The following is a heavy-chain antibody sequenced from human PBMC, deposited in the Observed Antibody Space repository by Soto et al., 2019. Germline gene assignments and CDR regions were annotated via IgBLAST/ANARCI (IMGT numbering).Heavy chain of an antibody. CDR2: IDPNSGGT. J-gene: IGHJ5*02. CDR3: ARDPSGVSAQLNWFDP. Sequence: ASVKVSCKASGYTFTGYYMHWVLQAPGQGLEWMGWIDPNSGGTNYAQKFLGRVTMTRDTSISTAYMEVTSLNSDDTAVYYCARDPSGVSAQLNWFDPWGQGTLVTVSS. V-gene: IGHV1-2*02. D-gene: IGHD3-10*01. CDR1: GYTFTGYY.